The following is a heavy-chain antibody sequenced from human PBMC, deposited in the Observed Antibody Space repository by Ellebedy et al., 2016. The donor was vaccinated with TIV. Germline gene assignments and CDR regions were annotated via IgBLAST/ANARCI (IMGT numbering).Heavy chain of an antibody. J-gene: IGHJ4*02. CDR2: IIPIFGTA. CDR1: GGTFSSYA. CDR3: ARDCSGGSCALVFDY. V-gene: IGHV1-69*06. Sequence: SVKVSCXASGGTFSSYAISWVRQAPGQGLEWMGGIIPIFGTANYAQKFQGRVTITADKSTSTAYMELSSLRSEDTAVYYCARDCSGGSCALVFDYWGQGTLVTVSS. D-gene: IGHD2-15*01.